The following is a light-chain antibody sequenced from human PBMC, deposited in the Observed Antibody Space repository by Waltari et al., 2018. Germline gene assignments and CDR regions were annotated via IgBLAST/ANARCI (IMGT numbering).Light chain of an antibody. J-gene: IGLJ2*01. Sequence: SSDLTRDPAVSVSLGQTVRITCQGDILRTYYGNWCRQKPGQPPELVIYGKNNRPSGSPDRVSASSSGKTASLIITGAQAEDEADYYCSSRELSGHVVFGGGTRLTVL. CDR3: SSRELSGHVV. CDR2: GKN. CDR1: ILRTYY. V-gene: IGLV3-19*01.